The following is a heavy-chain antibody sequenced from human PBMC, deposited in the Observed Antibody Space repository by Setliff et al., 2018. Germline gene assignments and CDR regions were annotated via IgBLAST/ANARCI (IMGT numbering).Heavy chain of an antibody. CDR3: AREERIAAAGNRAFDI. V-gene: IGHV3-7*01. D-gene: IGHD6-13*01. J-gene: IGHJ3*02. CDR1: GFTFSRYA. Sequence: PGGSLRLSCSASGFTFSRYAMHWVRQAPGKGLEWVANINQDGSGKYYVDSVKGRFTISRDNAKNSLSLQMNGLRAEDTAVYYCAREERIAAAGNRAFDIWGQGTMVTVSS. CDR2: INQDGSGK.